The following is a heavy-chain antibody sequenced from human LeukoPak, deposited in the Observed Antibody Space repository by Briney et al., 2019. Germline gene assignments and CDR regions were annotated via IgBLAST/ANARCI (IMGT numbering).Heavy chain of an antibody. Sequence: GGSLRLSCAASGFTFSSYGMHWVRQAPDKGLEWLAFMRHDGSDKYYADSVKDRFIISRDSAKNSLYLQMNSLRAEDTAVYYCARDTAGIDYWGQGTLVTVSS. V-gene: IGHV3-30*02. CDR3: ARDTAGIDY. CDR1: GFTFSSYG. D-gene: IGHD6-13*01. CDR2: MRHDGSDK. J-gene: IGHJ4*02.